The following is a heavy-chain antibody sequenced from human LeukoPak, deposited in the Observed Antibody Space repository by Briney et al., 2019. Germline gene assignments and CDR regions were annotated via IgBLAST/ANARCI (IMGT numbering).Heavy chain of an antibody. CDR3: ARVNSAYYSPEVFDS. Sequence: GGSLGLSCAASGFTFSSYWMHWVRQAPGKGLVWVSRIKTDGSSTNYADSVKGRFTISRDNAKNTLYLQMNSLRAEDTAVYYCARVNSAYYSPEVFDSWGQGTLVTVSS. J-gene: IGHJ4*02. CDR1: GFTFSSYW. CDR2: IKTDGSST. V-gene: IGHV3-74*01. D-gene: IGHD5-12*01.